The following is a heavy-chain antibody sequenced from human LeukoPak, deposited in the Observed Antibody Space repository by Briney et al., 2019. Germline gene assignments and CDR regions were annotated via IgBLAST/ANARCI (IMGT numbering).Heavy chain of an antibody. CDR1: GFTFSSYG. Sequence: GGSLRLSCAASGFTFSSYGMSWVRQAPGKGLEWVSTIRGDGGSTYYADSVKGRFTISRDISKNTLYLQMNSLRAEDTAVYYCARSLIDYGGSYDAFDIWGQGTMVTISS. D-gene: IGHD4-23*01. V-gene: IGHV3-23*01. CDR2: IRGDGGST. CDR3: ARSLIDYGGSYDAFDI. J-gene: IGHJ3*02.